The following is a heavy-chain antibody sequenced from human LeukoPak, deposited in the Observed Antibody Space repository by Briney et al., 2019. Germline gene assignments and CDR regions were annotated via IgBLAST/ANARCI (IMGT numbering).Heavy chain of an antibody. CDR1: GYTFIGHY. Sequence: GASVRVSCKASGYTFIGHYMHWVRQAPGQGLEWMGWIDPNSGGTNYAQKFQGRVTMTRDTSLITAYMELSRLTSDDTAVYYCARETGVYGGNSILDYWGQGTLVTASS. CDR3: ARETGVYGGNSILDY. CDR2: IDPNSGGT. D-gene: IGHD4-23*01. V-gene: IGHV1-2*02. J-gene: IGHJ4*02.